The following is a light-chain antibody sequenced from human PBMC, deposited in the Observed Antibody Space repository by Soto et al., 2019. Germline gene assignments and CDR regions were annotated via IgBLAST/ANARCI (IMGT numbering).Light chain of an antibody. CDR2: AAS. J-gene: IGKJ4*01. CDR3: QQSYGSLRT. Sequence: DIQMTQSPSSLSASIGDRVTITCRAGQSIASYLNWYQQKPRKAPKLLIYAASSLQSGVPSRFSGSGSGTDFTLTISSLQPEDFATYYCQQSYGSLRTFGGGTKVEIK. V-gene: IGKV1-39*01. CDR1: QSIASY.